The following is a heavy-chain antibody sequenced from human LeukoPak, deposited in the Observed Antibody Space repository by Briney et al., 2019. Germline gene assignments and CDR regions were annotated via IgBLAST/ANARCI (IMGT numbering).Heavy chain of an antibody. D-gene: IGHD6-19*01. CDR3: ARDIAVATGYYYHYGMDV. CDR1: GFTFNSYS. CDR2: ISSSGFTI. J-gene: IGHJ6*02. V-gene: IGHV3-48*01. Sequence: GGSLRLSCAASGFTFNSYSMNWVRHAPGKGLELVSYISSSGFTIYYADSVKGRFTISRDNAKNSLYLQMNSLRAEDTAVFYCARDIAVATGYYYHYGMDVWGQGTTVTVSS.